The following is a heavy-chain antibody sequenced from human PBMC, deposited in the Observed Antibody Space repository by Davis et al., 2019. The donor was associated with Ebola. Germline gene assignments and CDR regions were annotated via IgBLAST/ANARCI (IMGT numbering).Heavy chain of an antibody. V-gene: IGHV3-15*01. CDR1: GFTFSNAW. CDR2: IKSKTDGGTT. CDR3: TMRGLRFLERGAFDI. J-gene: IGHJ3*02. Sequence: GESLKISCAASGFTFSNAWMSWVRQAPGKGLERVGRIKSKTDGGTTDYAAPVKGRFTISRDDSKNTLYLQMNSLKTEDTAVYYCTMRGLRFLERGAFDIWGQGTMVTVSS. D-gene: IGHD3-3*01.